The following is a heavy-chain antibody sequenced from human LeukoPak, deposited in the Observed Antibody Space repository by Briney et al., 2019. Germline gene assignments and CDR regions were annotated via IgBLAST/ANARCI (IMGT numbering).Heavy chain of an antibody. CDR1: GGSISSYY. J-gene: IGHJ1*01. CDR3: ASHDYGDTEYFQH. Sequence: SETLSLTCTVSGGSISSYYWSWIRQPAGKGLAWIGRIYTSGSTNNNPSLKSRVTMSVDTSKNQFSLKLSSVTAADTAVYYCASHDYGDTEYFQHWGQGTLVTVSS. D-gene: IGHD4-17*01. CDR2: IYTSGST. V-gene: IGHV4-4*07.